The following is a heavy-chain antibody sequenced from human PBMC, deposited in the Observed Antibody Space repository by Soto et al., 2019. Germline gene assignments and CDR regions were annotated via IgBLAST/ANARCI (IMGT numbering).Heavy chain of an antibody. CDR1: GGSFKSGSYS. CDR3: ARDFAYFDS. CDR2: VYRTGRT. V-gene: IGHV4-61*01. Sequence: QVQLQESGPGLVKPSETLSLTCTVSGGSFKSGSYSWSWIRQPPGKGLEWIGYVYRTGRTSYNPSRKSPFSISMDTSMNQFSLNLDSVTASDTAVYFCARDFAYFDSWGQGTLVTVSS. D-gene: IGHD3-3*01. J-gene: IGHJ4*02.